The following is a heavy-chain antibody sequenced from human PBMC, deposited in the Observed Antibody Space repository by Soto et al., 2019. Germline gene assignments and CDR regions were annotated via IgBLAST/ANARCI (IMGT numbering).Heavy chain of an antibody. J-gene: IGHJ3*02. CDR1: GGTFSSYA. CDR3: ARNGEMATISDAFDI. CDR2: IIPIFGTA. Sequence: ASVKVSCKASGGTFSSYAISWVRQAPGQGLEWMGGIIPIFGTANYAQKFQGRVTITADESTSTAYMELSSLRSEDTAVYYCARNGEMATISDAFDIWGQGTMVTVS. V-gene: IGHV1-69*13. D-gene: IGHD5-12*01.